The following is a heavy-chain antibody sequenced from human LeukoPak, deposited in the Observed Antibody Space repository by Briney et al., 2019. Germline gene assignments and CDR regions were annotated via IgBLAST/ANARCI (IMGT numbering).Heavy chain of an antibody. CDR3: ARDRCSGGSCYSFGGWFDP. V-gene: IGHV3-23*01. CDR2: TTGGLSST. Sequence: GGSLRLSCAASGFTFSSYVMSWVRQAPGKGLQWVSSTTGGLSSTHYYADSVKGRFTISRDNSKNTLYLQMNSLRAEDTAVYYCARDRCSGGSCYSFGGWFDPWGQGTLVTVSS. CDR1: GFTFSSYV. D-gene: IGHD2-15*01. J-gene: IGHJ5*02.